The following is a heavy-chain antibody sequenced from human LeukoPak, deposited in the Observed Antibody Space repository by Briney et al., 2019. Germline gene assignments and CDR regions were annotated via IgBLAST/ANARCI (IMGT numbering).Heavy chain of an antibody. CDR2: IIPIFVTA. V-gene: IGHV1-69*13. D-gene: IGHD1-26*01. J-gene: IGHJ4*02. CDR1: VGTFSSYA. CDR3: ARGGSYEQFDY. Sequence: PSVKLSCKVSVGTFSSYAISWVPQAPRQGLEWMGGIIPIFVTANYAQKFQGRVTLTADESTSTAYMELSSLRSEDTAVYYCARGGSYEQFDYWGQGTLVTVSS.